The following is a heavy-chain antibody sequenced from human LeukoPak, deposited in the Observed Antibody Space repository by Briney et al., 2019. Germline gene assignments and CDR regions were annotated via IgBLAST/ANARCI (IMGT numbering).Heavy chain of an antibody. D-gene: IGHD3-10*01. V-gene: IGHV4-39*07. CDR1: GGSISSSSYY. CDR3: ARVTTMVRGVTDY. CDR2: IYYSGST. J-gene: IGHJ4*02. Sequence: SETLSLTCAVSGGSISSSSYYWGWIRQPPGKGLEWIGSIYYSGSTYYIPSLKSRVIISVDTSKNQFSLKLSSVTAADTAVCCCARVTTMVRGVTDYWGQGTLVTVSS.